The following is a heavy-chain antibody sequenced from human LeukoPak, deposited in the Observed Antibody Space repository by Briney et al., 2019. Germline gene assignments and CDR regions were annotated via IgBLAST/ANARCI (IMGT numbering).Heavy chain of an antibody. V-gene: IGHV1-2*04. CDR3: ARDLNSYGSGFGAFDI. J-gene: IGHJ3*02. CDR2: INPNSGGT. CDR1: GYTFTGYY. Sequence: GASVKVSCKASGYTFTGYYMHWVRQAPGQGLEWMGWINPNSGGTNYAQKFQGWVTMTRDTSISTAYMELSRLRSDDTAVYYCARDLNSYGSGFGAFDIWGQGTMVTVSS. D-gene: IGHD3-10*01.